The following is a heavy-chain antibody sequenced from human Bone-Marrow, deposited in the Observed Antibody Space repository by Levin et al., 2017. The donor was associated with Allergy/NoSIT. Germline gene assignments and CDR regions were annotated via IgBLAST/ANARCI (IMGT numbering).Heavy chain of an antibody. CDR3: ARLAAVPRPYYFDY. CDR1: GDSINSYY. J-gene: IGHJ4*02. V-gene: IGHV4-59*12. Sequence: SETLSLTCSVSGDSINSYYWSWIRQPPGKGLEYIGYMYSSGSGSPNYNPSLKSRVTMSVDTSKTQFPLKVSPVTAEDTALYYCARLAAVPRPYYFDYWGQGTLVTVSS. CDR2: MYSSGSGSP. D-gene: IGHD6-25*01.